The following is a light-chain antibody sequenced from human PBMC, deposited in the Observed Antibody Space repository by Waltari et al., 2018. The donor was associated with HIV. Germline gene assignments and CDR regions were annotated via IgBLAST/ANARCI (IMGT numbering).Light chain of an antibody. CDR3: QQSYSTPPYT. Sequence: DIQMTQSPSSLSASVGDRVTITCRASQSISSYLNWYQQKPGKAPKLLIYAASSLQSGVPSRFTGSGSGTDFTLTISRLQPEDFATYYCQQSYSTPPYTCGQGTKLEIK. J-gene: IGKJ2*01. V-gene: IGKV1-39*01. CDR1: QSISSY. CDR2: AAS.